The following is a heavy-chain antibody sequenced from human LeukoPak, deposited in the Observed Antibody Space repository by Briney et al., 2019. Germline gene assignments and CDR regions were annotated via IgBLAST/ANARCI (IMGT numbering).Heavy chain of an antibody. V-gene: IGHV1-2*02. J-gene: IGHJ6*02. D-gene: IGHD1-7*01. CDR2: INPNSGGT. CDR1: GYTFTGYY. Sequence: ASVMVSCTASGYTFTGYYMHWVRQAPGQGLEWKGWINPNSGGTNYAQKFQGRVTMTRDTSISTAYMELSRLRSDDTAVYYCARDAVTGTTRYYYYGMVVWGQGTTVTVSS. CDR3: ARDAVTGTTRYYYYGMVV.